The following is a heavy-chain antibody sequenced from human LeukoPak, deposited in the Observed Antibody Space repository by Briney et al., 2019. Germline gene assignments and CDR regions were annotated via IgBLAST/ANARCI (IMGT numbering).Heavy chain of an antibody. CDR1: GGSINNYY. CDR2: IYTSGNT. V-gene: IGHV4-4*07. J-gene: IGHJ3*02. Sequence: SETLSLTCTVSGGSINNYYWSWIRQPAGKGLEWIGRIYTSGNTNYNPSLKSRVTMSVDTSKNQFSLKLSSVTAADTAVYYCARLLVRGVIHYDAFDIWGQGTMVTVSS. CDR3: ARLLVRGVIHYDAFDI. D-gene: IGHD3-10*01.